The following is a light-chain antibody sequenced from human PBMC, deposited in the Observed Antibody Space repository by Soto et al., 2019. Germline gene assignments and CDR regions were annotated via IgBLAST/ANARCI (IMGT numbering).Light chain of an antibody. Sequence: ETVLTQSPGTLSLSPGERATLSCRASQSVSNSYLAWYQHKPGHGQAPRLLIYGASSRATGIPDRFSGSGSGTDFTLTITRLEPEDFAVYYCQQYGNSPSTFGQGTRLEIK. CDR3: QQYGNSPST. J-gene: IGKJ5*01. V-gene: IGKV3-20*01. CDR2: GAS. CDR1: QSVSNSY.